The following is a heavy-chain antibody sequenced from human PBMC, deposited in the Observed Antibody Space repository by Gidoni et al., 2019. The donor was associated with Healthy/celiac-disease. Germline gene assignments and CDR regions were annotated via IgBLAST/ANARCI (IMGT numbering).Heavy chain of an antibody. CDR1: GFTFSSYS. Sequence: EVQLVESGGGLVQPGGSLRLSCAASGFTFSSYSMNWVRQAPGKGLEWVSYISSSSSTIYYADSVKGRFTISRDNAKNSLYLQMNSLRAEDTAVYYCAREGGYGDYITGSYYYYGMDVWGQGTTVTVSS. J-gene: IGHJ6*02. V-gene: IGHV3-48*01. CDR3: AREGGYGDYITGSYYYYGMDV. D-gene: IGHD4-17*01. CDR2: ISSSSSTI.